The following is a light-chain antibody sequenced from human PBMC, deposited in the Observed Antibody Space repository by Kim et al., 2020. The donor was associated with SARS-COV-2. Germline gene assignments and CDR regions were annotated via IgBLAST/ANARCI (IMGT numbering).Light chain of an antibody. CDR3: QAWDSSTGV. J-gene: IGLJ1*01. CDR1: KLGDKY. Sequence: SYELTQPPSVSVSPGQTASITCSGDKLGDKYACWYQQKPGQSPVLVIYQGTKRPSGIPERFSGSHSGNTATLTISGTQALDEADYYCQAWDSSTGVFGTGTKVTVL. V-gene: IGLV3-1*01. CDR2: QGT.